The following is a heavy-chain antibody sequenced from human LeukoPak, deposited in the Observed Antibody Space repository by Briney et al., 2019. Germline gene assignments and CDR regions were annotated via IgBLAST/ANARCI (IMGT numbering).Heavy chain of an antibody. Sequence: SETLSLTCTVSGGSISSYYWSWIRQPAGKGLEWIGRIYTSGSTNYNPSLKSRVTMSVDTSKNQFSLKLSSVTAADTAVYYCARDDIVVVPAGFYYYMDVWGKGTTVTVSS. J-gene: IGHJ6*03. V-gene: IGHV4-4*07. CDR3: ARDDIVVVPAGFYYYMDV. D-gene: IGHD2-2*01. CDR2: IYTSGST. CDR1: GGSISSYY.